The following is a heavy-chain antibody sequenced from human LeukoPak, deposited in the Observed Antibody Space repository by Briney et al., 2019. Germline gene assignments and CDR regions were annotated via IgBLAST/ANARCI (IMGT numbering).Heavy chain of an antibody. CDR2: MSPNSGNT. CDR3: ARGAPDYYDSSGYNFDY. J-gene: IGHJ4*02. CDR1: GYTFTSYD. V-gene: IGHV1-8*01. D-gene: IGHD3-22*01. Sequence: ASVKVPCKASGYTFTSYDINWVRQATGQGLEWMGWMSPNSGNTGYAQKFQGRVTMTRNTSISTAYMELSSLRSEDTAVYYCARGAPDYYDSSGYNFDYWGQGTLVTVSS.